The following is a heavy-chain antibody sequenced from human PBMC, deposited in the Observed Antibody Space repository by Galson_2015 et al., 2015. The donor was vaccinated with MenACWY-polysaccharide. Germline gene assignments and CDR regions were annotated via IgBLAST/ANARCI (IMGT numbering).Heavy chain of an antibody. V-gene: IGHV3-23*01. Sequence: SLRLSCAASSVTFSGFALSWVRQAPGKGLEWVSSITASGYTTYYADSVKGRVTVSRDDSKNTVYLQMNSPRPDDTAVYFCTKDRPLRGLTKFYYGMDVWGQGTTVIVSS. CDR2: ITASGYTT. CDR3: TKDRPLRGLTKFYYGMDV. J-gene: IGHJ6*02. CDR1: SVTFSGFA.